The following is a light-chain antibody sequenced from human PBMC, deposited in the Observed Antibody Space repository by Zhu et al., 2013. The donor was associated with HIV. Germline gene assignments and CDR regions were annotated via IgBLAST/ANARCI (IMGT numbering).Light chain of an antibody. CDR3: QQRSNWPPSIT. Sequence: EIVMTQSPATLSVSPGERATLSCRASQSVSSNLAWYQQKPGQAPRLLIYGASNRATGIPARFSGSGSGTDFTLTISSLEPEDFTFYYCQQRSNWPPSITFGQGTRLEIK. CDR2: GAS. CDR1: QSVSSN. V-gene: IGKV3-11*01. J-gene: IGKJ5*01.